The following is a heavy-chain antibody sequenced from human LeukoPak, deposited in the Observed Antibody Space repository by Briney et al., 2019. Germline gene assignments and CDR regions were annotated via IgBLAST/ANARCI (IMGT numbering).Heavy chain of an antibody. V-gene: IGHV1-69*05. CDR3: ARAEITMVRGVIIGLIDI. CDR2: IIPIFGTA. Sequence: SVKVSCKASGGTFSSYAISWVRQAPGQGLEWMGRIIPIFGTANYAQKFQGRVTITTDESTSTAYMELSGLRSEDTAVYYCARAEITMVRGVIIGLIDIWGQGTMVTVS. D-gene: IGHD3-10*01. J-gene: IGHJ3*02. CDR1: GGTFSSYA.